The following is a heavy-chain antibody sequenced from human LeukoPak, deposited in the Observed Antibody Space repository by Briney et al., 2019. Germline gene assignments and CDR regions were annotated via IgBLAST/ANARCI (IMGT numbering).Heavy chain of an antibody. CDR3: ASTPLGSYGYPFDY. J-gene: IGHJ4*02. D-gene: IGHD5-18*01. Sequence: ASVKVSCKASGGTFSSYAISWVRQAPGQGLEWMGGIIPIFGTANYAQKFQGRVTITADESTSTAYMELSSLRSEDTAVYYCASTPLGSYGYPFDYWGQGTLVTVSS. V-gene: IGHV1-69*01. CDR2: IIPIFGTA. CDR1: GGTFSSYA.